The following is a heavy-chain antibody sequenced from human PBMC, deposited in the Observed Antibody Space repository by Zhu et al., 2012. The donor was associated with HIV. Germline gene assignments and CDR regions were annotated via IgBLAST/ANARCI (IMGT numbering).Heavy chain of an antibody. CDR2: IYYTGTT. J-gene: IGHJ5*02. Sequence: QVHLQESGPGLVKPSETLSLTCTVSGYSISSAYSWGWIRQLPGMGLEWIGNIYYTGTTYYNPSLKSRVIISADTSKNQFSLQLNSVTAADTAVYYCARDIWFVSYWGSWFDPWGQGIPGHRLL. V-gene: IGHV4-38-2*02. CDR1: GYSISSAYS. CDR3: ARDIWFVSYWGSWFDP. D-gene: IGHD3-10*01.